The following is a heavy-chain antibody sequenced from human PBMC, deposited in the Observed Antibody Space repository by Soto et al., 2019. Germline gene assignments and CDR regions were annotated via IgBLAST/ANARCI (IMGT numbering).Heavy chain of an antibody. CDR1: GDSINNSHW. J-gene: IGHJ5*02. D-gene: IGHD6-13*01. CDR2: TYHSGNT. CDR3: AREVNSSPARGPNWFDP. Sequence: QVQLQESGPGLVQPSGTLSLTCAVSGDSINNSHWWSWVRQPPGKELEWIGETYHSGNTNYKPSLKTRVNISIYNSKNQFSLKMNSVTAADTAVYYCAREVNSSPARGPNWFDPWGQGTLVTVSS. V-gene: IGHV4-4*02.